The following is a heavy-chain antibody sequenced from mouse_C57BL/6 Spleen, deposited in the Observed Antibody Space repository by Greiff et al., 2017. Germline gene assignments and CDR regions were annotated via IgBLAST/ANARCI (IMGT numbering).Heavy chain of an antibody. CDR2: IYPGSGST. Sequence: VQLQQPGAELVKPGASVKMSCKASGYTFTSYWITWVKQRPGQGLEWIGDIYPGSGSTNYNEKFKSKATLTVDTSSSTAYMQLSSLTSEDSAVYYCARGFITTVVATGYFDYWGQGTTLTVSS. D-gene: IGHD1-1*01. CDR3: ARGFITTVVATGYFDY. CDR1: GYTFTSYW. V-gene: IGHV1-55*01. J-gene: IGHJ2*01.